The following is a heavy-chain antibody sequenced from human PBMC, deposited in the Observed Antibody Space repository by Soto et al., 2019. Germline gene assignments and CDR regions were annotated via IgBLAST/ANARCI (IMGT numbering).Heavy chain of an antibody. CDR1: GFTFSSYG. D-gene: IGHD3-10*01. V-gene: IGHV3-33*01. Sequence: QVQLVESGGGVVQPGRSLRLSCAASGFTFSSYGMHWVRQAPGKGPEWVAVIWYDGSNKYYADSVKGRFTISRDNSKNTLYLQMNSLRAEDTAVYYCVRDEWGSGSLDYWGQVTLVTVSS. J-gene: IGHJ4*02. CDR3: VRDEWGSGSLDY. CDR2: IWYDGSNK.